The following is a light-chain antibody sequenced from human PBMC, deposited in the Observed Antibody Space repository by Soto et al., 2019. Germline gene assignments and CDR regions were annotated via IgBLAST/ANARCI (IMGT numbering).Light chain of an antibody. Sequence: EILMTQSTATLSVSPGERATLSCRASQSVGNNLAWYQQRPAQAPRLLIYGASTRATGIPARFSGSGSGTEFTLTINSLQSEDFALYYCQQYNKWPLFTFGPGTRVDI. J-gene: IGKJ3*01. V-gene: IGKV3-15*01. CDR1: QSVGNN. CDR2: GAS. CDR3: QQYNKWPLFT.